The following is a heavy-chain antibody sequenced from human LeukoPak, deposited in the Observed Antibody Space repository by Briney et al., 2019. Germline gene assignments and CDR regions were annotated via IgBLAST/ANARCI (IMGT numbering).Heavy chain of an antibody. CDR1: GYTFTGYY. V-gene: IGHV1-2*06. Sequence: ASVKVSCKASGYTFTGYYMHWVRQAPGQGLEWMGRINPNSGGTNYAQKFQGRVTMTRDTSISTAYMELSRLRSDDTAVYYCTRPHTVLYNWFDPWGQGTLVTVSS. D-gene: IGHD4-11*01. CDR3: TRPHTVLYNWFDP. CDR2: INPNSGGT. J-gene: IGHJ5*02.